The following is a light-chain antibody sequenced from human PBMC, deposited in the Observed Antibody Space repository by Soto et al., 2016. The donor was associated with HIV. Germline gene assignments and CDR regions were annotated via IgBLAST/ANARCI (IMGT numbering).Light chain of an antibody. J-gene: IGKJ2*01. V-gene: IGKV1-6*01. CDR3: LQDYTYPYT. CDR1: QGIKNE. CDR2: SAS. Sequence: AIQMTQSPSSLSASVGDRVTITCRASQGIKNELGWYQQKPGKAPKLLIYSASSLGSGVPSRFSGSGSGTDFTLTISRLQPEDSASYFCLQDYTYPYTFGQGTKLEIK.